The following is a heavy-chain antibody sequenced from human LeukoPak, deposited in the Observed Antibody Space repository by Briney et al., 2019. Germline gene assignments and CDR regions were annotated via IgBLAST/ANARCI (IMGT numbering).Heavy chain of an antibody. CDR3: ARGSNWNQWFFDY. CDR2: VYYSGST. D-gene: IGHD1-20*01. J-gene: IGHJ4*02. CDR1: VGSISSYY. V-gene: IGHV4-59*01. Sequence: SETLSLTCTVSVGSISSYYWSWIRQPPGKGLEWIGYVYYSGSTKYNPSLKSRVTISVDTSKNQFSLKLSSVTAADAAVYYCARGSNWNQWFFDYWGQGTLVTVSS.